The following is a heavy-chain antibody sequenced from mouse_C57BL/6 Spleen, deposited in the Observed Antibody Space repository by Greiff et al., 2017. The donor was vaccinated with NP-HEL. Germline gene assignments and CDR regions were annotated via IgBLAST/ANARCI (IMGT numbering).Heavy chain of an antibody. CDR2: IDPENGDT. CDR1: GFNIKDDY. CDR3: TPREGGFAY. V-gene: IGHV14-4*01. J-gene: IGHJ3*01. D-gene: IGHD3-1*01. Sequence: VQLQQSGAELVRPGASVKLSCTASGFNIKDDYMHWVKQRPEQGLEWIGWIDPENGDTEYASKFQGKATITADTSSNTAYPQLSSLTSEDTAVYYCTPREGGFAYWGQGTLVTVSA.